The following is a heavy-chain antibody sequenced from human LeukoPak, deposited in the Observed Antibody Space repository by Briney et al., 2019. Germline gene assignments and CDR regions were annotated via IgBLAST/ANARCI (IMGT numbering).Heavy chain of an antibody. D-gene: IGHD5/OR15-5a*01. Sequence: SETLSLTCAVYGGSFSGYYWSWIRQAPGKGLAWIGYIDYSGSTNYNPSLKSRITISVDTSKNLFSLKLSSVTAADTAVYYCARLTDSTTGEFDYRGQGTLVTVSS. CDR1: GGSFSGYY. CDR2: IDYSGST. V-gene: IGHV4-59*08. J-gene: IGHJ4*02. CDR3: ARLTDSTTGEFDY.